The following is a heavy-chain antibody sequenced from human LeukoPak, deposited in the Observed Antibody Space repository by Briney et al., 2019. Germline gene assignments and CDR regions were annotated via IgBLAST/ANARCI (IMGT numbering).Heavy chain of an antibody. D-gene: IGHD3-22*01. CDR3: AKVSRYYDSSGYYGSDYYYGMDV. V-gene: IGHV3-21*04. CDR2: ISSSSSYV. Sequence: GGSLRLSCAASGFTFSSYSMNLVRQAPGKGLEWVSSISSSSSYVYYADSVKGRFTISRDNAKNSLYLQMNSLRAEDTAVYYCAKVSRYYDSSGYYGSDYYYGMDVWGQGTTVTVSS. J-gene: IGHJ6*02. CDR1: GFTFSSYS.